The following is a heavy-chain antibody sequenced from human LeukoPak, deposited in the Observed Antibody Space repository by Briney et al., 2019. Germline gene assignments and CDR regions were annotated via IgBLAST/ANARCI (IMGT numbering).Heavy chain of an antibody. V-gene: IGHV4-59*01. CDR2: IHYSGSS. J-gene: IGHJ4*02. Sequence: SETLSLTCTVSGGSISSSYWSWIRQPPGKGLEWIGYIHYSGSSNYNPSLKSRVTISVDTSKNQFSLKLSSVTAADTAMYYCAKSGSYIPGPEYWGQGTLVTVSS. CDR1: GGSISSSY. CDR3: AKSGSYIPGPEY. D-gene: IGHD1-26*01.